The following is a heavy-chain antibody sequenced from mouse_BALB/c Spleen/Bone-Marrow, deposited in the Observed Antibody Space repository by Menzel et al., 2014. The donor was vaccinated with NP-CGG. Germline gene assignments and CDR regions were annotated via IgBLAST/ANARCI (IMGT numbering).Heavy chain of an antibody. J-gene: IGHJ4*01. D-gene: IGHD1-1*01. CDR2: INPNNGGT. CDR3: ARRGLITTVRVYAMDY. CDR1: GYTFTEYT. V-gene: IGHV1-18*01. Sequence: VQLKESGPELVKPGASVKISCKTSGYTFTEYTMHWVKQSHGKSLEWIGGINPNNGGTSYNQKFKGKATLTVDESSSTAYMELRSLTSEDSAVYYCARRGLITTVRVYAMDYWGQGTSVTVSS.